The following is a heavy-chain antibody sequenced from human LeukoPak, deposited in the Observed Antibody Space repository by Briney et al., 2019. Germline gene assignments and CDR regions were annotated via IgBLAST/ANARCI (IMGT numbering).Heavy chain of an antibody. CDR2: INHNGNVN. V-gene: IGHV3-7*03. Sequence: GGSLRLSCAASGCTFSSYWMNWARQAPGKGLEWVASINHNGNVNYYVDSVKGRFTISRDNAKNSLYLQMSNLRAEDTAVYYCARSQNYYGSGDYWSPGTLVTVSS. D-gene: IGHD3-10*01. CDR1: GCTFSSYW. J-gene: IGHJ4*02. CDR3: ARSQNYYGSGDY.